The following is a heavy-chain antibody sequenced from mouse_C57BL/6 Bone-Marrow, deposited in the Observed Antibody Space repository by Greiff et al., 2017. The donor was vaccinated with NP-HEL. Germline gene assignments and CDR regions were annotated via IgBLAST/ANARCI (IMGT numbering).Heavy chain of an antibody. J-gene: IGHJ3*01. V-gene: IGHV14-4*01. Sequence: EVKLQESGAELVRPGASVKLSCTASGFNIKDDYMHWVKQRPEQGLEWIGWIDPENGDTEYASKFQGKATITADTSSNTAYLQLSSLTSEDTAVYYCTIYGSSSGAWFAYWGQGTLVTVSA. CDR1: GFNIKDDY. CDR2: IDPENGDT. D-gene: IGHD1-1*01. CDR3: TIYGSSSGAWFAY.